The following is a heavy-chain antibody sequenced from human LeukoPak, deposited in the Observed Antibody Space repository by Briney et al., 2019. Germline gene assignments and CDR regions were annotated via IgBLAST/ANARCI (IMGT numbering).Heavy chain of an antibody. Sequence: GGSLRLSCAASGFIFSPYAMSWVRQAPGKGLEWVSAISGSGGSTYYADSVKGRFTISRDNSKNTLYLQMNSLRAEDTAVYYCAKREAVAGPTPLGYWGQGTLVTVSS. V-gene: IGHV3-23*01. CDR1: GFIFSPYA. D-gene: IGHD6-19*01. J-gene: IGHJ4*02. CDR3: AKREAVAGPTPLGY. CDR2: ISGSGGST.